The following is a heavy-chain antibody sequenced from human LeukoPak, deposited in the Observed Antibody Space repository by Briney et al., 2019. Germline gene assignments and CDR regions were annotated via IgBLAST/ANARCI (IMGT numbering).Heavy chain of an antibody. CDR3: ARSVGTYQLPALYYYYYMDV. CDR2: IYTSGST. D-gene: IGHD2-2*01. J-gene: IGHJ6*03. CDR1: GDSISSTSYY. V-gene: IGHV4-61*02. Sequence: SETLSLTCTVSGDSISSTSYYWGWIRQPPGKGLEWIGRIYTSGSTNYNPSLKSRVTISVDTSKNQFSLKLSSVTAADTAVYYCARSVGTYQLPALYYYYYMDVWGKGTTVTVSS.